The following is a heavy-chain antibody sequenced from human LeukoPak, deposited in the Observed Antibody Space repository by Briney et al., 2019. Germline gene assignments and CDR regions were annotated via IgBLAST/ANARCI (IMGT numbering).Heavy chain of an antibody. CDR2: INPKSGGT. V-gene: IGHV1-2*02. CDR1: GYTFTGYC. D-gene: IGHD1-26*01. CDR3: ARLEYSGSYSGGFFDY. J-gene: IGHJ4*02. Sequence: ASVKVSCKTSGYTFTGYCIHWVRQAPGQGLEWMGWINPKSGGTNYAQNFQGRVTMTRDTSISTAYLQWSSLKASDTAMYYCARLEYSGSYSGGFFDYWGQGTLVTVSS.